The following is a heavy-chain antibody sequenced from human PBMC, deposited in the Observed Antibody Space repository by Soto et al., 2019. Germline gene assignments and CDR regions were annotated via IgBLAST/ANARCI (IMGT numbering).Heavy chain of an antibody. CDR1: GGYISSSSYY. J-gene: IGHJ6*02. V-gene: IGHV4-39*01. CDR3: ARHDREYGMDV. CDR2: IYYSGST. Sequence: SETLSLTCTVSGGYISSSSYYWGWIRQPPGKGLEWIGSIYYSGSTYYNPSLKSRVTISVDTSKNQFSLKLSSVTAADTAVYYCARHDREYGMDVWGQGTTVTVSS. D-gene: IGHD1-26*01.